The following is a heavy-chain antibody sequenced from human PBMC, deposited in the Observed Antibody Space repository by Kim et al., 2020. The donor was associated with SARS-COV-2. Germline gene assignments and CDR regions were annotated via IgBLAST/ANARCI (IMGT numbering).Heavy chain of an antibody. V-gene: IGHV4-34*01. CDR2: INHSGST. Sequence: SETLSLTCAVYGGSFSGYYWSWIRQPPGKGLEWIGEINHSGSTNYNPSLKSRVTISVDTSKNQFSLKLSSVTAADTAVYYCARGGRDLDCSGGSCYGAYYYYGMDVWGQGTTVTVSS. J-gene: IGHJ6*02. D-gene: IGHD2-15*01. CDR3: ARGGRDLDCSGGSCYGAYYYYGMDV. CDR1: GGSFSGYY.